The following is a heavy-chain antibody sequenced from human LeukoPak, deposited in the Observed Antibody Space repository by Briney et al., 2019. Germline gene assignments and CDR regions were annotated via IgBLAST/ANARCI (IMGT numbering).Heavy chain of an antibody. CDR3: AIEQWLVPDNYYYYYGMDV. CDR1: GYTFTGYY. J-gene: IGHJ6*02. V-gene: IGHV1-2*02. D-gene: IGHD6-19*01. Sequence: ASVKVPCKASGYTFTGYYMHWVRQAPGQGLEWMGWINPNSGGTNYAQKFQGRVTMTRDTSISTAYMELSRLRSDDTAVYYCAIEQWLVPDNYYYYYGMDVWGQGTAVTVSS. CDR2: INPNSGGT.